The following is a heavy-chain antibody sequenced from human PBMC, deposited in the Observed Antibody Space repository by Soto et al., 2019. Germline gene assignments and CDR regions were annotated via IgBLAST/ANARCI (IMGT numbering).Heavy chain of an antibody. CDR3: ARLLIY. V-gene: IGHV4-59*08. D-gene: IGHD2-15*01. Sequence: PSETLSLTCTVSGGSISSSYWSWIRQPPGKGLEWIGYIYDSGSTYYNSSLKSRVTMSVDTSKNQFSLKLSSVTAADTAVYYCARLLIYWGQGTMVIVSS. CDR2: IYDSGST. J-gene: IGHJ3*01. CDR1: GGSISSSY.